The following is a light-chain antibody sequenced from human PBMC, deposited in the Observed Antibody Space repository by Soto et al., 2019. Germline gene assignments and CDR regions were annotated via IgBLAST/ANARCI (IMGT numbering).Light chain of an antibody. V-gene: IGKV1-39*01. Sequence: DIQLTQSPASLSASVGDRFTITCRASDNIGSNLNWYQHQTWTAPKLLIYAASSLQGGVPSRFSGSGYGTQFTLTISGLQTEDFATYYCQQSYKILTFGGGTKVDIK. CDR2: AAS. J-gene: IGKJ4*01. CDR1: DNIGSN. CDR3: QQSYKILT.